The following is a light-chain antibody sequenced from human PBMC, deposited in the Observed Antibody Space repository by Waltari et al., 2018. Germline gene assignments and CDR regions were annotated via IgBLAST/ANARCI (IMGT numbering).Light chain of an antibody. J-gene: IGLJ3*02. CDR3: QVWDSSSDLWV. V-gene: IGLV3-21*02. Sequence: SYVLTQPPSVSVAPGQTARITCGGNNIGSESVPWYQQKPGQAPVLVGYDDSDRPSGIPERFSGSNSGNTATLTISRVEAGDEADYYCQVWDSSSDLWVFGGGTKLTVL. CDR1: NIGSES. CDR2: DDS.